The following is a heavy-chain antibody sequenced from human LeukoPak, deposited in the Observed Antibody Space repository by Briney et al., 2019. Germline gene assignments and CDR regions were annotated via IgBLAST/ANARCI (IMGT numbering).Heavy chain of an antibody. V-gene: IGHV4-59*01. Sequence: PSETLSLTCTVSGGSISSCYWSWIRQPPGKGLEWIGYIYYSGNTNYNPSLESRVTISVDTSKNQFSLKLSSVTAADTAVYYCARLWSEGNWENWFDPWGQGTLVTVSS. CDR2: IYYSGNT. CDR1: GGSISSCY. CDR3: ARLWSEGNWENWFDP. J-gene: IGHJ5*02. D-gene: IGHD3-3*01.